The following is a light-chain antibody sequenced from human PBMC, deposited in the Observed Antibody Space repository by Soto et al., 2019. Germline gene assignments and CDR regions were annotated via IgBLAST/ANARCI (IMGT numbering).Light chain of an antibody. Sequence: DIQMTQSPSTLSASVGDGVTITCRASQTVSSWLAWYQQKPGKAPKLLIYKASILESGVPSRFSGSGSGTEFTLTINSLQPDDFATYYCQQYDSDSWEWTFGQGTKVEIK. CDR2: KAS. J-gene: IGKJ1*01. V-gene: IGKV1-5*03. CDR1: QTVSSW. CDR3: QQYDSDSWEWT.